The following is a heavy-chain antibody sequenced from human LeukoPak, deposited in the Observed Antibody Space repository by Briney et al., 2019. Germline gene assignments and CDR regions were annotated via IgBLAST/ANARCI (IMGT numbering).Heavy chain of an antibody. CDR1: GFTFSSYW. V-gene: IGHV3-74*01. J-gene: IGHJ4*02. D-gene: IGHD2-21*02. CDR3: ARVRDISGHWGFLDY. CDR2: INSDGSNT. Sequence: GGSLRLSCAASGFTFSSYWMHWVRQAPGTGLVWVSRINSDGSNTNYADSVKGRFTISRDNAKNTLYLQMNSLRAEDTAVFYCARVRDISGHWGFLDYWGQGTLVTVSS.